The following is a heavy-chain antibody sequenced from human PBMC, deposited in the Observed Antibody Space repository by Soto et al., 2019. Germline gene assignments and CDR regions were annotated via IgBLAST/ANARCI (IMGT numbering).Heavy chain of an antibody. Sequence: PSETLSLTCAVYGGSFSGYYWSWIRQPPGKGLEWIGEIDHSGSTNYNPSLKSRVTISVDTSKNQFSLKLSSVTAADTAVYYCARGRLWVDIVVVVAAKGAFDIWGQGTMVTVSS. V-gene: IGHV4-34*01. CDR3: ARGRLWVDIVVVVAAKGAFDI. J-gene: IGHJ3*02. CDR1: GGSFSGYY. CDR2: IDHSGST. D-gene: IGHD2-15*01.